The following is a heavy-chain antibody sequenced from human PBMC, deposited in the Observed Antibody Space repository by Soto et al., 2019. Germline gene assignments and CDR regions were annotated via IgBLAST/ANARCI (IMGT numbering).Heavy chain of an antibody. CDR3: ARNRSSTSGYGMDV. J-gene: IGHJ6*02. CDR1: GGSISSSSYY. CDR2: IYYRGST. D-gene: IGHD2-2*01. V-gene: IGHV4-39*01. Sequence: SETLSLTCTVSGGSISSSSYYWGWIRQPPGKGLEWIGSIYYRGSTYYTPSLKGRVTISVDTSKNQFSLKRSSVTAAATAVYYGARNRSSTSGYGMDVWGQGTTVTVSS.